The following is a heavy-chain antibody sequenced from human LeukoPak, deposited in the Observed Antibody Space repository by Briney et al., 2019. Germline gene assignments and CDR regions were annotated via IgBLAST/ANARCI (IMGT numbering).Heavy chain of an antibody. Sequence: HAGGSLRLSCAASGFTFSNYAMSWVRQAPGKGLGWVSTISNSGGSNKYYADSVKGRFTIPRDNSKNTLNLQMNSLRAADTAVYYCAKTGQFDYWGQAPLLTAPS. D-gene: IGHD3-10*01. CDR3: AKTGQFDY. CDR1: GFTFSNYA. J-gene: IGHJ4*02. V-gene: IGHV3-23*01. CDR2: ISNSGGSNK.